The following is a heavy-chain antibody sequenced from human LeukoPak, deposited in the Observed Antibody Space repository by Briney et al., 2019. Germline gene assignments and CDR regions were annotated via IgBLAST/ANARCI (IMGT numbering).Heavy chain of an antibody. CDR1: GFTFSSYS. J-gene: IGHJ4*02. D-gene: IGHD7-27*01. CDR3: ARDTNWAFDY. Sequence: GGPLRLSCAASGFTFSSYSMNWVRQAPGKGLEWVSSISSSSTYIKYADSVKGRFTISRDNAKNSLYLQMNSLRAEDTAVYYCARDTNWAFDYWGQGTLVTVSS. CDR2: ISSSSTYI. V-gene: IGHV3-21*01.